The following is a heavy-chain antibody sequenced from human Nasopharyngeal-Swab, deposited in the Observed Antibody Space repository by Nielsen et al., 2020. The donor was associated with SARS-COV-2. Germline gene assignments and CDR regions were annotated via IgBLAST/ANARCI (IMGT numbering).Heavy chain of an antibody. Sequence: PGKGLQWIGEINHRGTTRYNPSLKSRVTISADTSKNQFSLNLSSVTAADTAVYYCARGLVDVNMMLVVIGFSYWLDSWGQGTLVTVSS. CDR2: INHRGTT. J-gene: IGHJ5*01. CDR3: ARGLVDVNMMLVVIGFSYWLDS. D-gene: IGHD3-22*01. V-gene: IGHV4-34*01.